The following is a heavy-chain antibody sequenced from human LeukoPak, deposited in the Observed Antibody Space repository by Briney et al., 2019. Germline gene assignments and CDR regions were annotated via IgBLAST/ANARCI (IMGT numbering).Heavy chain of an antibody. CDR3: ATGLMITYEEWFDP. D-gene: IGHD3-16*01. Sequence: PSETLSLTCAVSGGSISSSNWWSWVHQPPGKGLEWIGEIYHSGSTNYNPSLKSRVTISVDKSKNQFSLKLSSVTAADTAVYYCATGLMITYEEWFDPWGQGTLVTVSS. CDR1: GGSISSSNW. CDR2: IYHSGST. J-gene: IGHJ5*02. V-gene: IGHV4-4*02.